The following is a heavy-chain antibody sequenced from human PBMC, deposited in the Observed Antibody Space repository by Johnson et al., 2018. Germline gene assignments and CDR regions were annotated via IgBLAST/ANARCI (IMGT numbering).Heavy chain of an antibody. V-gene: IGHV1-8*01. CDR2: MNPNRGNT. D-gene: IGHD3-10*01. Sequence: QVQLQESGAEVKKXGASVKVSCKASGYTFTNYDLNWVRQATGQGLEWMGWMNPNRGNTGYAQKFQGRVIMTRNTSSSTAYLELSSLRSEDTAVYFCARSYYYASGTYYYYMDVWGKGTTVAVS. CDR1: GYTFTNYD. CDR3: ARSYYYASGTYYYYMDV. J-gene: IGHJ6*03.